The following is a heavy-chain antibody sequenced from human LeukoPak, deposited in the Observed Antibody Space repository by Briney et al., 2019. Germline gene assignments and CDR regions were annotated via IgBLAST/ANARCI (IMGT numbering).Heavy chain of an antibody. V-gene: IGHV4-30-2*01. D-gene: IGHD3-16*01. Sequence: SETLSLTCAVSGDSITRGGYSWSWIRQPPGKGLEWIGYIYQSGSTDYNPSLKSRVTISMDRSKNQFSLKLNSVTAANTAVYYCARFWGSYVNWFDPWGQGTLVTVSS. J-gene: IGHJ5*02. CDR1: GDSITRGGYS. CDR2: IYQSGST. CDR3: ARFWGSYVNWFDP.